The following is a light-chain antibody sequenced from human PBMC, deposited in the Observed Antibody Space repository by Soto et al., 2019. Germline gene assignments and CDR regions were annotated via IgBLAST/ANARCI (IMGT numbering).Light chain of an antibody. CDR3: HAYDSSLDAFV. Sequence: QSVLRQAPAVACAARHEVAGCGTGSTSNIGSYGVHWYQDLPGSAPKLLIYGIKNRPSGVPDRFSGSKSDTSASLAITGLQSEDEADYYCHAYDSSLDAFVFGTGTKVTVL. CDR2: GIK. CDR1: TSNIGSYG. V-gene: IGLV1-40*01. J-gene: IGLJ1*01.